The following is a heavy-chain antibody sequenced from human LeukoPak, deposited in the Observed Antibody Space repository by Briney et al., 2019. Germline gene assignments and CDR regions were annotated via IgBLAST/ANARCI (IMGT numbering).Heavy chain of an antibody. CDR3: ARDWVDLLTGYRAIDY. CDR1: GFIFGDYY. J-gene: IGHJ4*02. CDR2: ISSGGSSI. Sequence: GGSLRLSCAASGFIFGDYYMSWIRQAPGKGLEWVSYISSGGSSIYYADSVKGRFTISRDNAKNSLYLQMNSLRAEDTAVYYCARDWVDLLTGYRAIDYWGQGTLVTVSS. V-gene: IGHV3-11*04. D-gene: IGHD3-9*01.